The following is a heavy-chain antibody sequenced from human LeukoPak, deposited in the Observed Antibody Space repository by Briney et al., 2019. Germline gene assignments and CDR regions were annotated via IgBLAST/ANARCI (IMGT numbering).Heavy chain of an antibody. CDR1: GFTFSNYG. V-gene: IGHV3-48*04. J-gene: IGHJ4*02. CDR2: ISSTTATR. Sequence: GGSLRLSCAASGFTFSNYGMDWVRQTPGKGLEWVSYISSTTATRSYADSVKGRFTISRDNAKNSLFLQMNNLRAEDTAVYYCARGGAARPDYWGQGTLVTVSS. D-gene: IGHD6-6*01. CDR3: ARGGAARPDY.